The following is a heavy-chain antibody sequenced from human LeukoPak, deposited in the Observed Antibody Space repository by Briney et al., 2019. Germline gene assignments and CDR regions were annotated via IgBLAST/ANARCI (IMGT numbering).Heavy chain of an antibody. CDR2: IKQDGSEK. J-gene: IGHJ4*02. V-gene: IGHV3-7*04. CDR1: GFTFSSYW. CDR3: ARVNYYDSSGYYLRNYFDY. D-gene: IGHD3-22*01. Sequence: GGSLRLSCAASGFTFSSYWMSWVRQAPGKGLEWVANIKQDGSEKYYVDSVKGRFTISRDNAKNSLYLQMNSLRAEDTTVYYCARVNYYDSSGYYLRNYFDYWGQGTLVTVSS.